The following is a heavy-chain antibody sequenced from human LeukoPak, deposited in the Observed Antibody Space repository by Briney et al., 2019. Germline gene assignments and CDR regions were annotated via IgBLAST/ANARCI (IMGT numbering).Heavy chain of an antibody. CDR2: VYYSGTT. J-gene: IGHJ5*01. V-gene: IGHV4-34*01. Sequence: SETLSLTCAVYGGSFSGYYWSWIRQPPGKGLEWIGNVYYSGTTYYNPSLKSRVTISVDTSKNQFSLKLSSVTAADTAVYYCARRSSNYPPYRFDSWGQGTLVTVSS. CDR3: ARRSSNYPPYRFDS. D-gene: IGHD1-7*01. CDR1: GGSFSGYY.